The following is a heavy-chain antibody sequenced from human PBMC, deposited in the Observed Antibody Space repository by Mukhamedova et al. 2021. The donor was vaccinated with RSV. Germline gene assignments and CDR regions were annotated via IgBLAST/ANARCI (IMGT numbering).Heavy chain of an antibody. CDR2: INHSGST. J-gene: IGHJ4*02. V-gene: IGHV4-34*01. CDR3: ARGADYGDYAAY. Sequence: YSWTWIRQPPGKGLEWIGDINHSGSTNYIPSLESRLTISLDTSKKHFSLKLTSVTVADTAVYYCARGADYGDYAAYWGRGTLVTV. D-gene: IGHD4-17*01. CDR1: YS.